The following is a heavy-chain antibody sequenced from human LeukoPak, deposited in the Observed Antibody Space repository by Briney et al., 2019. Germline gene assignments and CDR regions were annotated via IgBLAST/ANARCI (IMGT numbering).Heavy chain of an antibody. Sequence: ASVKVSCKASGYTFTSYGISWVRQAPGQGLEWMGWMNPNSGNTGYAQKFQGRVTMTRNTSISTAYMELSSLRSEDTAVYYCARVCDILTGYYKWALDIWGQGTMVTVSS. V-gene: IGHV1-8*02. CDR2: MNPNSGNT. J-gene: IGHJ3*02. D-gene: IGHD3-9*01. CDR3: ARVCDILTGYYKWALDI. CDR1: GYTFTSYG.